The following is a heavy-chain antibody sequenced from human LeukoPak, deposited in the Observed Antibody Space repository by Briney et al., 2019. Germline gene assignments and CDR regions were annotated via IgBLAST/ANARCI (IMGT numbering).Heavy chain of an antibody. CDR3: ARDVESGRDNWFDP. CDR1: GGSISSGSYY. D-gene: IGHD3-3*01. J-gene: IGHJ5*02. CDR2: IYTSGST. Sequence: KTSETLSLTCTVSGGSISSGSYYWSWIRQPAGKGLEWIGRIYTSGSTNYNPSLKSRVTISVDTSKNQFSLKLSSVTAADTAVYYCARDVESGRDNWFDPWGQGTLVTVSS. V-gene: IGHV4-61*02.